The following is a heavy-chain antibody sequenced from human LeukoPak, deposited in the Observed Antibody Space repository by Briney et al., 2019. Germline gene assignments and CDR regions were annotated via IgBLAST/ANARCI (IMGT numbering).Heavy chain of an antibody. CDR1: GFTFSSYS. CDR2: ISSGSSTI. J-gene: IGHJ3*02. V-gene: IGHV3-48*01. Sequence: QPGGSLRLSCAASGFTFSSYSMYWVRQAPGKGLEWFSYISSGSSTIYYADSVKGRFTISRDNAKNSLYVQMNSLRAEDTAVYYCASSTASRAFDMWGQGTMVTVSS. CDR3: ASSTASRAFDM. D-gene: IGHD3-3*02.